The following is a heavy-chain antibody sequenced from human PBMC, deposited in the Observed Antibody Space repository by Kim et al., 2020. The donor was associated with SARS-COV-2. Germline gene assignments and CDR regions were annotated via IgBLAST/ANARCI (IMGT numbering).Heavy chain of an antibody. Sequence: YTPSLKSRVTISGDTSKNQCSLKLSSVTAADTAVYYCARETQIPTDYFDDWGQGTLVTVSS. CDR3: ARETQIPTDYFDD. D-gene: IGHD4-17*01. J-gene: IGHJ4*02. V-gene: IGHV4-31*02.